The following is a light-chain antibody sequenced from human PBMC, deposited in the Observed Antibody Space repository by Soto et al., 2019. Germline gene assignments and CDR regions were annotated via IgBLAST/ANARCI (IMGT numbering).Light chain of an antibody. CDR3: NSYTSSSTVV. Sequence: QSVLTQPASVSGSPGQSITISCSGTSSNIGGYNVVSWYQQHPGKAPKVMIYDVNNRPSGVSNRFSGSKSGNTASLTISGLQAEEEADYYCNSYTSSSTVVFGGGTKGTVL. V-gene: IGLV2-14*03. CDR1: SSNIGGYNV. J-gene: IGLJ2*01. CDR2: DVN.